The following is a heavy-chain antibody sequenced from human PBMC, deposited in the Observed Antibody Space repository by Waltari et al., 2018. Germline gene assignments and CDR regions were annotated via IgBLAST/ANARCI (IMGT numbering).Heavy chain of an antibody. CDR3: AKTLLLSLYALDV. Sequence: QVHLQQWGAGLFKPSETLSLTCGVYGGPLSVHYWSWIRQSPERGLEWIGEVSHRGNTTYNPSLSGRATISVDTSRSQVSLKLHSVTAADTAVYYCAKTLLLSLYALDVWGQGTTVIVSS. V-gene: IGHV4-34*02. D-gene: IGHD1-26*01. J-gene: IGHJ6*01. CDR2: VSHRGNT. CDR1: GGPLSVHY.